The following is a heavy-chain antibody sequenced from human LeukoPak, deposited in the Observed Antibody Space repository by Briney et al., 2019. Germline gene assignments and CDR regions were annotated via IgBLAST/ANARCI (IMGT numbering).Heavy chain of an antibody. CDR3: AKYDNSGRAGGY. Sequence: GGSLRLSCAASEFTFSNYGMHWVRQAPGKGLEWVAVIWYDGSNKYYADSVKGRFTISRDNSKNTLYLQMNSLRAEDTAMYYCAKYDNSGRAGGYWGQGTLVTVSS. J-gene: IGHJ4*02. CDR2: IWYDGSNK. D-gene: IGHD3-22*01. CDR1: EFTFSNYG. V-gene: IGHV3-33*06.